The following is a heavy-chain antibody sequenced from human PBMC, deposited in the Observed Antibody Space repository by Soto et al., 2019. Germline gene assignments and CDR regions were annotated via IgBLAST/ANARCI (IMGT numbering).Heavy chain of an antibody. Sequence: SDSLSLTCTVSGCSISSKSYYWGWIRQPPGKGLEWIGSIYYGGSTYYNPSLKSRVTISVDTSKNQFSLKLSSVTAADTAVYYCARVFRGSPMDVWGKGTTVTVSS. CDR2: IYYGGST. D-gene: IGHD6-19*01. J-gene: IGHJ6*03. V-gene: IGHV4-39*01. CDR1: GCSISSKSYY. CDR3: ARVFRGSPMDV.